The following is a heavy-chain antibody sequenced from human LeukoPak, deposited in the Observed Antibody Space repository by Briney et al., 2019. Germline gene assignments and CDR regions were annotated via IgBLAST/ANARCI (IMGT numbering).Heavy chain of an antibody. CDR1: GFTFSSYW. CDR2: TNQDGSDE. CDR3: ARADWASIDY. V-gene: IGHV3-7*01. D-gene: IGHD3-9*01. J-gene: IGHJ4*02. Sequence: GGSLRLSCAASGFTFSSYWMHWVRQAPGKGLVWVAITNQDGSDEYYVDSVKGRFTISRDNAKNSLYLQMNSLRAEDTAVYYCARADWASIDYWGQGTLVTVSS.